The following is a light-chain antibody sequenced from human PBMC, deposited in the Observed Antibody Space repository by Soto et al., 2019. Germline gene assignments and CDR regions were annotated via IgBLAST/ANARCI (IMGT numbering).Light chain of an antibody. CDR2: DAS. CDR3: QHYNSYSEA. V-gene: IGKV1-5*01. CDR1: QTITNW. J-gene: IGKJ1*01. Sequence: DIQMTQSPSILSASVGDRVTITCRSSQTITNWLAWYQQKPGKAPRLLIYDASSLESWVPSRFSGSGSGTEFTLTISSLQPDDFATYYCQHYNSYSEAFGQGTKVDIK.